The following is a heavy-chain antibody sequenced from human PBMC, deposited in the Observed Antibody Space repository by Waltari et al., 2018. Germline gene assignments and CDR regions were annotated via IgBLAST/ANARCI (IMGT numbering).Heavy chain of an antibody. D-gene: IGHD3-10*01. CDR2: IYPGATP. CDR3: ARIYGAGTFIYMDV. CDR1: VGSIIRYY. V-gene: IGHV4-4*07. J-gene: IGHJ6*03. Sequence: QVQLQEWGPGLVKPSEPLSTTGTVAVGSIIRYYWSWIRQPAGKGLEWIGIIYPGATPYYNPSLQTRIMMSVDTSQNQFSLKLSSVTAADTAVYYCARIYGAGTFIYMDVWGKGTTVTVSS.